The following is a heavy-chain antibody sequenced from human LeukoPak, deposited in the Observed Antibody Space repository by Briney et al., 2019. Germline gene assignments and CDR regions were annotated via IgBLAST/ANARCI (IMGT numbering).Heavy chain of an antibody. CDR1: GGSISSGDYY. CDR3: ARRQYYYGSGSMDV. CDR2: IYYSGSA. Sequence: SQTLSLTXSVTGGSISSGDYYWTWVRQPPGKGLEWIAYIYYSGSAEYNLSLQSRATISVDTSKNQFFLKLRSVTAADTAVYYCARRQYYYGSGSMDVWGKGIMVTISS. J-gene: IGHJ6*03. V-gene: IGHV4-30-4*08. D-gene: IGHD3-10*01.